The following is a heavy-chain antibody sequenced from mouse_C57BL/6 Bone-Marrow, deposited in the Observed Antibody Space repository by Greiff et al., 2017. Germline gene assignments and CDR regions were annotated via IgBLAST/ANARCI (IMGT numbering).Heavy chain of an antibody. D-gene: IGHD2-5*01. CDR2: IYPGSGST. CDR3: ARPYYSNYWYFDV. J-gene: IGHJ1*03. Sequence: QVQLQQPGAELMKPGASVKMSCKASGYTFTSYWITWVKQRPGQGLEWIGDIYPGSGSTNYNEKFKSKATLTVDTSSSTAYMQLSSLTSEYSAVYYCARPYYSNYWYFDVWGTGTTVTVSS. CDR1: GYTFTSYW. V-gene: IGHV1-55*01.